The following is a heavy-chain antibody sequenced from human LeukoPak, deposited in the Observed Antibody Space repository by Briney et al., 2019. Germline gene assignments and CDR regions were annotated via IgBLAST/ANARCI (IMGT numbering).Heavy chain of an antibody. J-gene: IGHJ4*02. Sequence: PGRSLRLSCEASGFTFSDYPMHWVRQAPGKGLEWVTVISYGGDTNDYADSVKGRFTISRDNSNNTLLLQMDSLRPEDTAIYYCVRELSLSSDFWTGPFDSWGQGTLVTVSS. CDR1: GFTFSDYP. V-gene: IGHV3-30-3*01. CDR3: VRELSLSSDFWTGPFDS. CDR2: ISYGGDTN. D-gene: IGHD3/OR15-3a*01.